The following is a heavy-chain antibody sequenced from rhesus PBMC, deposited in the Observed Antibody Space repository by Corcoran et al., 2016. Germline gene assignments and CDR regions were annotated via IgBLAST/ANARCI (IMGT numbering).Heavy chain of an antibody. CDR3: ARGGIGGSYYYFDY. D-gene: IGHD3-16*01. CDR2: IYGSSTST. CDR1: GGSISDSYR. Sequence: QVQLQESGPGVVKPSETLSLTCAVSGGSISDSYRWSWIRQPPGKGLELIGYIYGSSTSTNYNPSLKSRVTISKDTSKNQFSLKLSSVTAADTAVYYCARGGIGGSYYYFDYWDQGVLVTVSS. V-gene: IGHV4S10*01. J-gene: IGHJ4*01.